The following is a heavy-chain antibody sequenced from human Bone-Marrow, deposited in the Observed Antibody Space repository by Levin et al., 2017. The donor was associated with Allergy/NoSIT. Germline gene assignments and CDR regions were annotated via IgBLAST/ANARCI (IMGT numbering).Heavy chain of an antibody. J-gene: IGHJ3*01. D-gene: IGHD1-26*01. CDR3: GRDVGP. CDR2: IYSGGST. V-gene: IGHV3-53*01. CDR1: GFTVSNIY. Sequence: GESLKISCAASGFTVSNIYVWWVRQAPGKGLEWVSLIYSGGSTYYADSVKGRFSISRDGSKNTLYLQMNSLRAEDTAMYYCGRDVGPWGQGTMVTVSS.